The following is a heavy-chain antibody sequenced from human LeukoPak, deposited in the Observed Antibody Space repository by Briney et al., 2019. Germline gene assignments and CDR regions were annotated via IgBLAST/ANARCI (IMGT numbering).Heavy chain of an antibody. V-gene: IGHV3-21*01. J-gene: IGHJ4*02. CDR2: ISSSSSYI. Sequence: KSGGSLRLSCAASGFTFSSYSMNWVRQAPGKGLEWVSSISSSSSYIYYADSVKGRFTISRDNAKNSLYLQMNSLRAEDTAVYYCARDVATVVSPFDYWGQGTLVTVSS. D-gene: IGHD4-23*01. CDR1: GFTFSSYS. CDR3: ARDVATVVSPFDY.